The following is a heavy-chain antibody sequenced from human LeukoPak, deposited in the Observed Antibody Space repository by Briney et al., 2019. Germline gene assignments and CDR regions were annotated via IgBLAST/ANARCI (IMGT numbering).Heavy chain of an antibody. CDR3: AKDRLGAILYFDY. CDR1: GFTFSNYG. Sequence: GGTLRLSCVASGFTFSNYGMNWVRQAPGKGLEWVSGIVASSVTTYYADSVKGRFTISRDNSKNTLYMQMNSLRAGDTAVYYCAKDRLGAILYFDYWGQGTLVTVSS. J-gene: IGHJ4*02. D-gene: IGHD1-26*01. CDR2: IVASSVTT. V-gene: IGHV3-23*01.